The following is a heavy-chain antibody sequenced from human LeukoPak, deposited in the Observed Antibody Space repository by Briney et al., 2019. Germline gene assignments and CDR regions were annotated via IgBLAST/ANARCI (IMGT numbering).Heavy chain of an antibody. Sequence: PGGSLRLSCVASGFTFSSHVMSWVRQAPGKGLEWVSGISDRGGSIYYADSVKGRFTISRDNSKNTLYLQMNSLRDEDTAVYYCAKDTQYEAAAATSFDYWGQGSLVTVSS. J-gene: IGHJ4*02. V-gene: IGHV3-23*01. CDR3: AKDTQYEAAAATSFDY. CDR1: GFTFSSHV. D-gene: IGHD6-25*01. CDR2: ISDRGGSI.